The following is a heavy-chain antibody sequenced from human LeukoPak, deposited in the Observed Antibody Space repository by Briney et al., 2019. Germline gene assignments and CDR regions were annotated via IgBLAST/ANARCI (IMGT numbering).Heavy chain of an antibody. CDR3: AKQLGYCSDGSCYFPY. V-gene: IGHV3-23*01. CDR1: GFTFSSSA. D-gene: IGHD2-15*01. Sequence: PGGSLRLSCAASGFTFSSSAMSWVRQAPGKGLEWVSAISNNGGYTYYADSVQGRFTISRDNSKSTLCLQMNSLRAEDTAVYYCAKQLGYCSDGSCYFPYWGQGNLVNVSS. J-gene: IGHJ4*01. CDR2: ISNNGGYT.